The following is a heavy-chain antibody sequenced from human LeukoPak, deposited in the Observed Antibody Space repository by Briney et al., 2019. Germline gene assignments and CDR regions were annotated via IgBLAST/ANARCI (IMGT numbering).Heavy chain of an antibody. Sequence: GGSLRLSCAASGLTFSSNSMAWVRQAPGKGLEWLSHISASGSNADYAGPLKVRLTISRDNSKNTLFLQMNSLRAEDKAVYYCARDAAGPEYWGQGTLVTVSS. D-gene: IGHD6-13*01. CDR1: GLTFSSNS. CDR2: ISASGSNA. J-gene: IGHJ4*02. V-gene: IGHV3-23*01. CDR3: ARDAAGPEY.